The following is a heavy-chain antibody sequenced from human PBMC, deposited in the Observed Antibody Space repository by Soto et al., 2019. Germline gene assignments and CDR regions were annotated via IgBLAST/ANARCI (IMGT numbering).Heavy chain of an antibody. D-gene: IGHD6-19*01. CDR2: IYPGDSDT. V-gene: IGHV5-51*01. J-gene: IGHJ4*02. CDR1: GYTFTSYW. CDR3: ARQDGSALYYFDY. Sequence: GESQKISCKGSGYTFTSYWIAWVRQMPGKGLEWMGIIYPGDSDTRYSPSFQGQVSISADKSISTAYLQWSSLKASDTAMYYCARQDGSALYYFDYWGQGTLVTVS.